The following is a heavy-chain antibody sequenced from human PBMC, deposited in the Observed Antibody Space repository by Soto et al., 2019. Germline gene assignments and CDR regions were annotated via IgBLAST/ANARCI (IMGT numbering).Heavy chain of an antibody. CDR1: GGSVSSGSYY. Sequence: ETLSLTCTVSGGSVSSGSYYWSWIRQPPGKGLEWIGYIYYSGSTNYNPSLKSRVTISVDTSKNQFSLKLSSVTAADTAVYYCARDPQGWFDPWGQGTLVTVSS. CDR3: ARDPQGWFDP. J-gene: IGHJ5*02. CDR2: IYYSGST. V-gene: IGHV4-61*01.